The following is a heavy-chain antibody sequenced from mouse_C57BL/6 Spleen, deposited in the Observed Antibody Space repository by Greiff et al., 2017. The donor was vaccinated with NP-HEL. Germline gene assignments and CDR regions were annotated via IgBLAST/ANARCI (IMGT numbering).Heavy chain of an antibody. CDR2: ISSGSSTI. CDR1: GFTFSDYG. Sequence: EVKLMESGGGLVKPGGSLKLSCAASGFTFSDYGMHWVRQAPEKGLEWVAYISSGSSTIYYADTVKGRFTISRDNAKNTLFLQMTSLRSEDTAMYYCARGGGYYGFAYWGQGTLVTVSA. V-gene: IGHV5-17*01. CDR3: ARGGGYYGFAY. J-gene: IGHJ3*01. D-gene: IGHD2-3*01.